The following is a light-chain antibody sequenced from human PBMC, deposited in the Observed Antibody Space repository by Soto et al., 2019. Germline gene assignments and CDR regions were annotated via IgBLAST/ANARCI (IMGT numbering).Light chain of an antibody. J-gene: IGLJ2*01. Sequence: QSVLTQPRSVSGSLGQSVTISCTGTSSDIGGYNYVSWYQQHPGKAPKLMIYDVSKWPSGVPDRFSGSKSGNTASLTISGLQAEDEADYYCCSYAGSNTLIFGGGTKVTVL. V-gene: IGLV2-11*01. CDR3: CSYAGSNTLI. CDR1: SSDIGGYNY. CDR2: DVS.